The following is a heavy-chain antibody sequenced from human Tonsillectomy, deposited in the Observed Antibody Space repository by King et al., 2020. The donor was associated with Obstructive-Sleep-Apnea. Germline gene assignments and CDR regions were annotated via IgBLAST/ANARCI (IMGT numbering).Heavy chain of an antibody. J-gene: IGHJ4*02. CDR1: GFTFSLFP. CDR2: ISYDVNNK. D-gene: IGHD4-23*01. V-gene: IGHV3-30*04. Sequence: VQLVESGGGVVQPGRSLRLSCAASGFTFSLFPMHWVRQAPGKGLDWVTGISYDVNNKYYADSVKGRFTISRDNSKNTPYLQMNSLRAEDTAVYYCASDGFVSTVVTAGYFDFWGQGTLVTVSS. CDR3: ASDGFVSTVVTAGYFDF.